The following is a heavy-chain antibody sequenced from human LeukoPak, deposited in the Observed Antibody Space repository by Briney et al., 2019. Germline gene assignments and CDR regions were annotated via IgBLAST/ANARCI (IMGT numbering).Heavy chain of an antibody. CDR3: AREGSGRADY. Sequence: PGGSLRLSCAASGFTFSSYSMNWVRQAPGKGLEWVSSISSSSSYIYYADSVKGRFTISRDNAKNSLYLQMNGLRAEDTAVYYCAREGSGRADYWGQGTLVTVSS. CDR2: ISSSSSYI. V-gene: IGHV3-21*01. J-gene: IGHJ4*02. D-gene: IGHD1-1*01. CDR1: GFTFSSYS.